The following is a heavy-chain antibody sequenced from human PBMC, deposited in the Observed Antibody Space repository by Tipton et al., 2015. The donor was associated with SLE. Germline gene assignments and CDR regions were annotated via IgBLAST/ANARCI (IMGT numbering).Heavy chain of an antibody. CDR3: ARDDSICPRAFDI. D-gene: IGHD3-22*01. J-gene: IGHJ3*02. V-gene: IGHV1-69*09. CDR2: IIPILGIV. Sequence: QLVQSGAEMKKPGSSVKVSCKASGGTFSSYTISWVRQAPGQGLEWMGRIIPILGIVNYAQKFQGRVTITADKSTSTAYMELSSLRSEDTAVYYCARDDSICPRAFDIWGQGTMVTVSS. CDR1: GGTFSSYT.